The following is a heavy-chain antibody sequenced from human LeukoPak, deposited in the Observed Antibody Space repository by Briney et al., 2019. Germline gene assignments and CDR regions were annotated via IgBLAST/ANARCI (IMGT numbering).Heavy chain of an antibody. CDR3: ARDETIAARPSNWFDP. CDR2: MNPNSGNT. Sequence: ASVKVSCKASGYTFTSYDINWVRQATGQRLEWMGWMNPNSGNTGYAQKFQGRVTMTRDTSTSTVYMELSSLRPEDTAVYYCARDETIAARPSNWFDPWRQGTLVTVSS. J-gene: IGHJ5*02. D-gene: IGHD6-6*01. CDR1: GYTFTSYD. V-gene: IGHV1-8*02.